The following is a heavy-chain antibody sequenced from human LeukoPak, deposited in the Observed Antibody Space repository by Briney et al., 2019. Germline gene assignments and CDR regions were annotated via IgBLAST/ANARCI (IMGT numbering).Heavy chain of an antibody. CDR1: GFTFSSYS. V-gene: IGHV3-48*04. CDR3: AKVGQARVVVTLFDY. D-gene: IGHD3-22*01. Sequence: PGGSLRLSCAASGFTFSSYSMNWVRQAPGKGLEWVSYISSSSSTIYYADSVKGRFTISRDNAKNTLYLQMNSLRAEDTAVYYCAKVGQARVVVTLFDYWGQGTLVTVSS. J-gene: IGHJ4*02. CDR2: ISSSSSTI.